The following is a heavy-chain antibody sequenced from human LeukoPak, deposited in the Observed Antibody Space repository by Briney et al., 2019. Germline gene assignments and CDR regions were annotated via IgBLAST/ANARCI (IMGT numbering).Heavy chain of an antibody. V-gene: IGHV4-30-4*01. CDR2: IYYSGST. J-gene: IGHJ4*02. CDR3: ARDRPYYGSGSLGDY. CDR1: GGSISSGDYY. D-gene: IGHD3-10*01. Sequence: SETLSLTCTVSGGSISSGDYYWSWIRQPSGKGLEWIGYIYYSGSTYYNPSLKSRVTISVDTSKNQFSLKLSSVTAADTAVYYCARDRPYYGSGSLGDYWGQGTLVTVSS.